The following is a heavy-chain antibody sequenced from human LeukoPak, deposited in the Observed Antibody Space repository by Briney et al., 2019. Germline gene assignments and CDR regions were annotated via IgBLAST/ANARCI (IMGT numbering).Heavy chain of an antibody. CDR1: GYIFTDYY. D-gene: IGHD3-22*01. CDR3: ARETYDGSGYYWGY. J-gene: IGHJ4*02. CDR2: INTGNGNT. V-gene: IGHV1/OR15-3*02. Sequence: ASVKVSCKASGYIFTDYYMHWVRQAPGQELWWMGRINTGNGNTKYSQRFQGRVTITRDTSASTAYMELSSLRPEDTAAYYCARETYDGSGYYWGYWGQGTLVTVSP.